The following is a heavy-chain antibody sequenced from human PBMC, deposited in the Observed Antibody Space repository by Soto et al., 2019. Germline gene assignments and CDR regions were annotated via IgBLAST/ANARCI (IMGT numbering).Heavy chain of an antibody. V-gene: IGHV3-11*06. J-gene: IGHJ4*02. CDR2: ISSSSSYT. CDR3: ARDTLAHDSSGYPDC. CDR1: GFTFSDYY. Sequence: LSLSCAASGFTFSDYYMSWIRQAPGKGLEWVSYISSSSSYTNYADSVKGRFTISRDNAKNSLYLQMNSLRAEDTAVYYCARDTLAHDSSGYPDCWGQGNLVTGSS. D-gene: IGHD3-22*01.